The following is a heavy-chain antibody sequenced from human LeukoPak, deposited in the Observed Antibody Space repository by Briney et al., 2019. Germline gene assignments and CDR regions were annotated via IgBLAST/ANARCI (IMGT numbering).Heavy chain of an antibody. Sequence: GGSLRLSCAASGFTFSSYGMHWVRQAPGKGLEWVAFIRYDGSNKYYADSVKGRFTISRDNSKNTLYLQMNSLRAEDTAVYYCAKNPGLGVYYFDYWGQGTLVTVSS. J-gene: IGHJ4*02. CDR1: GFTFSSYG. V-gene: IGHV3-30*02. CDR3: AKNPGLGVYYFDY. D-gene: IGHD3-10*01. CDR2: IRYDGSNK.